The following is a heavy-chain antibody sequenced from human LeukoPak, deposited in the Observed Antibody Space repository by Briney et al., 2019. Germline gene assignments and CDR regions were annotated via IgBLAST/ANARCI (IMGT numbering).Heavy chain of an antibody. D-gene: IGHD6-13*01. J-gene: IGHJ4*02. CDR2: IRYDGSNK. V-gene: IGHV3-30*02. Sequence: GGSLRLSCAASGFTFSSYGMHSVRQAPGKGLQWVAFIRYDGSNKYYADSVKGRFTISRDNSKNTLYLQMNSLRAEDTAVYYCAKDLAPGYSSSWYVLGGGSADFDYWGQGTLVTVSS. CDR3: AKDLAPGYSSSWYVLGGGSADFDY. CDR1: GFTFSSYG.